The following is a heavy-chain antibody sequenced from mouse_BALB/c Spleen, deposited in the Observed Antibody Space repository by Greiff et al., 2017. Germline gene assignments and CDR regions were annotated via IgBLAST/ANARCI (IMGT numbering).Heavy chain of an antibody. CDR1: GYTFTSYW. CDR2: IYPGDGDT. J-gene: IGHJ2*01. D-gene: IGHD3-3*01. V-gene: IGHV1-87*01. Sequence: VQLVESGAELARPGASVKLSCKASGYTFTSYWMQWVKQRPGQGLEWIGAIYPGDGDTRYTQKFKGKATLTADKSSSTAYMQLSSLASEDSAVYYCARSARGYFDYWGQGTTLTVSS. CDR3: ARSARGYFDY.